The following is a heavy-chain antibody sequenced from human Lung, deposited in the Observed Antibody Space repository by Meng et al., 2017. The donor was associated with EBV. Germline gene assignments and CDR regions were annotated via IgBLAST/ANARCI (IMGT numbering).Heavy chain of an antibody. CDR1: GGSISISTW. J-gene: IGHJ4*02. D-gene: IGHD6-19*01. Sequence: QMQPQGSGPGLVKPWGTRPLTCAVSGGSISISTWWSWVRQPPGKGLEWIGEIYHSGGTNYNPSLRGRVTISLDKSKNRFSLTLRSVTAADTAVYYCARDPYATGWAGWGQGTLVTVSS. V-gene: IGHV4-4*02. CDR3: ARDPYATGWAG. CDR2: IYHSGGT.